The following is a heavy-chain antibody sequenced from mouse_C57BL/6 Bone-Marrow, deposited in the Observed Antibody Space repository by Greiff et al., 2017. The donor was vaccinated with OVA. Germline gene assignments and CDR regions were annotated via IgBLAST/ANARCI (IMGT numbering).Heavy chain of an antibody. V-gene: IGHV1-7*01. Sequence: QVHVKQSGAELAKPGASVKLSCKASGYTFTSYWMHWVKQRPGQGLEWIGYINPSSGYTKYNQKFNDKATLTADKSSSTAYMQLSSLTYEDSAVYYCARYDGYYPAWFAYWGQGTLVTVSA. CDR3: ARYDGYYPAWFAY. D-gene: IGHD2-3*01. CDR1: GYTFTSYW. J-gene: IGHJ3*01. CDR2: INPSSGYT.